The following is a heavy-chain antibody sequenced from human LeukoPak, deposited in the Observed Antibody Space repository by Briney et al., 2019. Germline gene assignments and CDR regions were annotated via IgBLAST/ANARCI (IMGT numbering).Heavy chain of an antibody. J-gene: IGHJ5*02. Sequence: GGFLRLSCAASGFTFHESAMHWVRQAPGKGLEWVSGINWNSGDIGYADSVKGRFTISRDNAKNSLYLQMNSLRAEDTALYYCAKGVGFEINWFDPWGQGIMVIVSS. D-gene: IGHD3-10*01. CDR1: GFTFHESA. V-gene: IGHV3-9*01. CDR2: INWNSGDI. CDR3: AKGVGFEINWFDP.